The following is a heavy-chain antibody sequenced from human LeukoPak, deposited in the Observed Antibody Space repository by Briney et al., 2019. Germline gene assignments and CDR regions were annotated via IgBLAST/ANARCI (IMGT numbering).Heavy chain of an antibody. Sequence: GGSLRLSCASSGFTFSNYWMSWVRQAPGKGLEWVANIKEDGSEKDYVDSVKGRFTISRDNAKNSLYLQMNSLRAEDTAIYYCARHRTLRAPVDAFDIWGQGTMVSVSS. CDR2: IKEDGSEK. CDR1: GFTFSNYW. V-gene: IGHV3-7*05. J-gene: IGHJ3*02. CDR3: ARHRTLRAPVDAFDI.